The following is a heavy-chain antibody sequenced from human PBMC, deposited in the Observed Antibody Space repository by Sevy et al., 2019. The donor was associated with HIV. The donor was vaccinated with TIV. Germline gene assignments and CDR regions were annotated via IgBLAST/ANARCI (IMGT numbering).Heavy chain of an antibody. CDR1: GGSISSGGYY. J-gene: IGHJ4*02. V-gene: IGHV4-31*03. CDR2: IYYSGST. Sequence: SETLSLTCTVSGGSISSGGYYWSWIRQHPGKGLEWIGYIYYSGSTYYNPSLKSRVTISVDTSKNQFSLKLSSVTAADTAVYYCARASVSVGYCSSTSCYNGRGGYFDYWGQGTLVTVSS. CDR3: ARASVSVGYCSSTSCYNGRGGYFDY. D-gene: IGHD2-2*02.